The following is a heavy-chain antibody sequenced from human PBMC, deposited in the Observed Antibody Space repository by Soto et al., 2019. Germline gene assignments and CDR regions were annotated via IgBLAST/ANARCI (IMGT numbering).Heavy chain of an antibody. CDR3: ARGANWNYYYYYMDV. D-gene: IGHD1-1*01. J-gene: IGHJ6*03. CDR1: GYTFPSYY. Sequence: ASVQVACKASGYTFPSYYMHWVRQAPGQGLEWMGVINPSGGSTNYAQKFQGRVTMTRDTSTSTVYMELSSLRSEDTAVYYCARGANWNYYYYYMDVWGKGTTVTVSS. CDR2: INPSGGST. V-gene: IGHV1-46*03.